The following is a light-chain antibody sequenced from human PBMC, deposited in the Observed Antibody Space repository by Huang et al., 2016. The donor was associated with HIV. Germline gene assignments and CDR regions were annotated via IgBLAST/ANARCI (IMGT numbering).Light chain of an antibody. Sequence: EIVLTQSPGTLSLSPGESATLSCRASQSVTSDYIAWYQQKPGRAPRLLSYGASSRATGIPDRFTGSGSGTDFVLTISRLEPEDVAVYYCQRYGISPPWTFGQGTKVELK. CDR1: QSVTSDY. CDR3: QRYGISPPWT. CDR2: GAS. V-gene: IGKV3-20*01. J-gene: IGKJ1*01.